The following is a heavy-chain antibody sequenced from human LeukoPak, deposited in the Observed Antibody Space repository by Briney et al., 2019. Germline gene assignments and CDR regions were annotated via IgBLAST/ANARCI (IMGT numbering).Heavy chain of an antibody. Sequence: GGSLRLSCAASGFTFSRYWMSWVRQAPGKGLEWVANIKQDGSEKYYVDSVKGRFTISRDNAKNSLYLQMNSLRAEDTAVYYCARGPWVYSNYEYYFDCWGQGTLVTVSS. CDR3: ARGPWVYSNYEYYFDC. V-gene: IGHV3-7*01. CDR2: IKQDGSEK. CDR1: GFTFSRYW. D-gene: IGHD4-11*01. J-gene: IGHJ4*02.